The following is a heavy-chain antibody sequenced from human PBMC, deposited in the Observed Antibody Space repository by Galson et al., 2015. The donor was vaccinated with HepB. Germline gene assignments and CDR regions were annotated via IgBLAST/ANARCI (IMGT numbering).Heavy chain of an antibody. CDR1: GFAFSSYA. Sequence: SLRLSCAASGFAFSSYAMSWVRQAPGKGLGWVSAISGSGGSTYYADSVKGRFAISRDNSKNTLYLQMNSLRAEDTAVYYCAKSVDTAMVPRFDPWGQGTLVTVSS. CDR2: ISGSGGST. CDR3: AKSVDTAMVPRFDP. J-gene: IGHJ5*02. D-gene: IGHD5-18*01. V-gene: IGHV3-23*01.